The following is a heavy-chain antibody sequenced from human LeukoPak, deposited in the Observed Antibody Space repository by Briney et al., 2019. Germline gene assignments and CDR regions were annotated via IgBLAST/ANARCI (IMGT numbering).Heavy chain of an antibody. CDR2: INPNSGGT. CDR1: GYTFTGYY. D-gene: IGHD6-19*01. J-gene: IGHJ4*02. V-gene: IGHV1-2*02. Sequence: ASVKVSCKASGYTFTGYYMHWVRQAPGQGLEWMGWINPNSGGTNYAQKFQGRVTMTRDTSISTAYMELSRLRSDDTAVYYCARDTPPEYSSVSGDYWGQGTLVTVSS. CDR3: ARDTPPEYSSVSGDY.